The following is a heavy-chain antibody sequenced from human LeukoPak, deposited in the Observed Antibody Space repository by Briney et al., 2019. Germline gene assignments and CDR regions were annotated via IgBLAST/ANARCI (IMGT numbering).Heavy chain of an antibody. CDR2: IYQSGST. V-gene: IGHV4-38-2*02. CDR3: ARAYLGYYDSSGDAFDI. CDR1: GDSISSGYY. Sequence: PPETPCLTRPVSGDSISSGYYWWWTGLPPGKGLEWIGSIYQSGSTYYNPSLKSRVTISVDTSKNQFSLKLSSVTAADTAVYYCARAYLGYYDSSGDAFDIWGQGTMVTVSS. J-gene: IGHJ3*02. D-gene: IGHD3-22*01.